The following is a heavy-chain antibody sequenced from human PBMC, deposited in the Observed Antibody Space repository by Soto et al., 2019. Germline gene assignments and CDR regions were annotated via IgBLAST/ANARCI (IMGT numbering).Heavy chain of an antibody. D-gene: IGHD4-4*01. CDR1: GDSISRGAFS. CDR2: FYQSGNT. J-gene: IGHJ4*02. Sequence: QLQLQESGSGLVKPSQTLSLTCAVSGDSISRGAFSWSWIRQPPGKGLEWIGYFYQSGNTYYHPSLKSRVTISLERSKNQFSLKLSSVTAADTAVYYCARGIKGLQIDFWGQGTLVTVSS. V-gene: IGHV4-30-2*01. CDR3: ARGIKGLQIDF.